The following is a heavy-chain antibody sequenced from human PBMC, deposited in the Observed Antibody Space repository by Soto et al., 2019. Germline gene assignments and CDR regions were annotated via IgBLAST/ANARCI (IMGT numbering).Heavy chain of an antibody. CDR1: GFTFSHYA. J-gene: IGHJ5*01. CDR2: MSYDGSNE. Sequence: QVQLVESGGGVVQPGRSLRLSCAASGFTFSHYAMHWVRQAPGKGLECVALMSYDGSNEYYADSVKGRFTISRNNSKYALFLLMNSLSAKVMAVFSCAKGVGHCLDLWVHVSLV. V-gene: IGHV3-30*18. D-gene: IGHD1-26*01. CDR3: AKGVGHCLDL.